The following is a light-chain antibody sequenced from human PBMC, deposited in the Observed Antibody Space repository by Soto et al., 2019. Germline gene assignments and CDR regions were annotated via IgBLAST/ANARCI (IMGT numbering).Light chain of an antibody. CDR2: EVS. Sequence: QSVLTQRASVSGSPGQSITISCTGTSCVVGSYNLVSWYQQHPGKAPKLMIYEVSKRPSGVSNRFSGSKSGNTASLTISGLQAEDEADYYCCSYAGSSTYVFGTGTKVTVL. CDR3: CSYAGSSTYV. J-gene: IGLJ1*01. V-gene: IGLV2-23*02. CDR1: SCVVGSYNL.